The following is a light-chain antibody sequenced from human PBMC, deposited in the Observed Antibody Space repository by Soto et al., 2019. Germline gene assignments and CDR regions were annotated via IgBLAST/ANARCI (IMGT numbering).Light chain of an antibody. V-gene: IGKV3-20*01. CDR1: QSVSSTS. Sequence: RAPLACRASQSVSSTSLAWYKQKPGQAPRLLIYGTSNRATGIPDRISGSGSGIDFTLTISRLEPEDFAVYYCQQYAGSFGGGTKVDI. CDR2: GTS. J-gene: IGKJ4*02. CDR3: QQYAGS.